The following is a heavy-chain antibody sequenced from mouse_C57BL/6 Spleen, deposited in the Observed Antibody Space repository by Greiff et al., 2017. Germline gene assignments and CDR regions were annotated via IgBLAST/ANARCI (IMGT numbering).Heavy chain of an antibody. D-gene: IGHD2-2*01. Sequence: VQLQQPVAELVRPGASVKLSCTASGFNIKNTYMHWVKQRPEQGLEWIGRIDPANGNTKYAPKFQGKATITADTSSNTAYLQLSSLTSEDTAIYYCARRTTTMVTTTGFDYWGQGTTLTVSS. CDR2: IDPANGNT. V-gene: IGHV14-3*01. CDR3: ARRTTTMVTTTGFDY. J-gene: IGHJ2*01. CDR1: GFNIKNTY.